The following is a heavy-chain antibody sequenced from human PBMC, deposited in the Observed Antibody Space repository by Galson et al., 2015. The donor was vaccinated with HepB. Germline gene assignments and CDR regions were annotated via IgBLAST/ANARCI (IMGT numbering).Heavy chain of an antibody. CDR3: ARGHKGIVVVVVATRFEY. Sequence: ETLSLTCAVYGGSLSGYYWSWIRQPPGKGLEWIGEINHSGSTNYNPSLKSRVTISVDTSKNQFSLKLSSVTAADTAVYYCARGHKGIVVVVVATRFEYWGQGTLVTVSS. CDR2: INHSGST. V-gene: IGHV4-34*01. J-gene: IGHJ4*02. D-gene: IGHD2-15*01. CDR1: GGSLSGYY.